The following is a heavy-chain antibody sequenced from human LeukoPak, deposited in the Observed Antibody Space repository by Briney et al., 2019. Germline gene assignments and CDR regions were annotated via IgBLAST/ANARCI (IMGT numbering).Heavy chain of an antibody. CDR3: ASGVDCSSTSCYLNWFDP. CDR2: IYYSGST. Sequence: SETLSLTCTVSGGSISSSSYYWGWIRQPPGKGREWIGSIYYSGSTYYNPSLKSRVTISVDTSKNQFSLKLSSVTAADTAVYYCASGVDCSSTSCYLNWFDPWGQGTLVTVSS. D-gene: IGHD2-2*01. J-gene: IGHJ5*02. CDR1: GGSISSSSYY. V-gene: IGHV4-39*01.